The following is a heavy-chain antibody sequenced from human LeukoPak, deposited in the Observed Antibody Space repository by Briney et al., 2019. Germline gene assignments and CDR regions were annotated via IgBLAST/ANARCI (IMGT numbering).Heavy chain of an antibody. V-gene: IGHV3-74*01. D-gene: IGHD6-6*01. CDR3: ASGYSSSSLIPFDY. Sequence: PGGSLRLSCAASGFTFSNAWMSWVRQAPGKGLEWVGRIKSDGSDTSYADSVKGRFTISRDNAKNTLYLQMNSLRAEDTAVYYCASGYSSSSLIPFDYWGQGTLVTVSS. J-gene: IGHJ4*02. CDR2: IKSDGSDT. CDR1: GFTFSNAW.